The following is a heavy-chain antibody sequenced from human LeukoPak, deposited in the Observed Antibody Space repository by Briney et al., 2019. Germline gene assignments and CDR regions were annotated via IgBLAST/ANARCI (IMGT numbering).Heavy chain of an antibody. J-gene: IGHJ4*02. Sequence: GGSLRLSCAASGFTFSINAMGWVRQAPGEGPEWVSGISDNGASTYYADSVRGRFTISRDNSKDTLYLQMSSLRAEDTAVYYCARLGHCTNGICYSPDFDYWGQGTLVTVSS. CDR1: GFTFSINA. D-gene: IGHD2-8*01. CDR3: ARLGHCTNGICYSPDFDY. V-gene: IGHV3-23*01. CDR2: ISDNGAST.